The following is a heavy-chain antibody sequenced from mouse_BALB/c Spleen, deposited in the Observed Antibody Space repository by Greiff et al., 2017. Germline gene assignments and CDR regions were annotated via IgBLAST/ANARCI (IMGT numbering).Heavy chain of an antibody. D-gene: IGHD1-1*01. J-gene: IGHJ2*01. CDR3: AREGLFY. CDR2: ISSGSSTI. V-gene: IGHV5-17*02. Sequence: DVQLVESGGGLVQPGGSRKLSCAASGFTFSSFGMHWVRQAPEKGLEWVAYISSGSSTIYYADTVKGRFTISRDNPKNTLFLQMTSLRSEDTAMYYCAREGLFYWGQGTTLTVSA. CDR1: GFTFSSFG.